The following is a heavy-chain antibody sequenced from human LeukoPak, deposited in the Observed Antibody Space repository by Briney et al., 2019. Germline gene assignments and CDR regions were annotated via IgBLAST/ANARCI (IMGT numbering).Heavy chain of an antibody. J-gene: IGHJ6*02. V-gene: IGHV3-74*01. CDR1: GFTFSSYW. CDR2: INSDGSST. CDR3: ARGLRCSGGSCYPAVYGMDV. Sequence: GGSLRLSCAASGFTFSSYWMHWVRQAPGKGLVWVSRINSDGSSTSYADSVKGRFTISRDNAKNTLYLQMSSLRAEDTAVYYCARGLRCSGGSCYPAVYGMDVWGQGTTVTVSS. D-gene: IGHD2-15*01.